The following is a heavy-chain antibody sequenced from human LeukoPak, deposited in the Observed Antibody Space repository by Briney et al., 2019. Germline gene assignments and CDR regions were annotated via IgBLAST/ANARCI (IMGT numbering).Heavy chain of an antibody. CDR1: GFTFSTYG. J-gene: IGHJ4*02. D-gene: IGHD3-10*01. V-gene: IGHV3-30*02. CDR2: IRYDGRNK. CDR3: ARGGRYYYGSGSYEVAY. Sequence: GGSLRLSCAASGFTFSTYGMHWVRQAPGKGLEWVAFIRYDGRNKYYADSVKGRFTISRDNAKNSLYLQMNSLRAEDTAVYYCARGGRYYYGSGSYEVAYWGQGTLVTVSS.